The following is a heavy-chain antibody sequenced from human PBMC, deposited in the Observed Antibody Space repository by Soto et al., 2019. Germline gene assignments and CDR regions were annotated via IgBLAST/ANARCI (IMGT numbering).Heavy chain of an antibody. Sequence: PGGSLRLSCAASGFTFSSYGMHWVRQAPGKGLEWVAVISYDGSNKYYADSVKGRFTISRDNSKNTLYLQMNSLRAEDTAVYYCAKERHYYDSSGYYYRWGQGTLVTVYS. CDR3: AKERHYYDSSGYYYR. V-gene: IGHV3-30*18. D-gene: IGHD3-22*01. CDR1: GFTFSSYG. CDR2: ISYDGSNK. J-gene: IGHJ4*02.